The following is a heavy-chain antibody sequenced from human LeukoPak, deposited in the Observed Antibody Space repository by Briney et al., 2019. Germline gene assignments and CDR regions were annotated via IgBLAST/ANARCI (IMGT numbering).Heavy chain of an antibody. J-gene: IGHJ4*02. CDR2: INPNSGGT. V-gene: IGHV1-2*02. Sequence: ASVKVSCKASGYTFTGYYMHWVRQVPGQGLEWMGWINPNSGGTNYAQKFQGRVTMTRDTSISTAYMELSRLRSDDTAVYYCARDSVVWSSPDYWGQGTLVTVSS. CDR1: GYTFTGYY. D-gene: IGHD2-2*01. CDR3: ARDSVVWSSPDY.